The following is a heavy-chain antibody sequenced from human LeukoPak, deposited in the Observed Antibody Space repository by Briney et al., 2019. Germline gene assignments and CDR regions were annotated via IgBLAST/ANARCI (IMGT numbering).Heavy chain of an antibody. CDR3: ARVLSRGYSYGNFDY. CDR2: ISSSSSTI. V-gene: IGHV3-48*01. D-gene: IGHD5-18*01. J-gene: IGHJ4*02. CDR1: GFTFSSYS. Sequence: GGSLRLSCAAPGFTFSSYSMNWVRQAPGKGLEWVSYISSSSSTIYYADSVKGRFTISRDNAKNSLYLQMNSLRAEDTAVYYCARVLSRGYSYGNFDYWGQGTLVTVSS.